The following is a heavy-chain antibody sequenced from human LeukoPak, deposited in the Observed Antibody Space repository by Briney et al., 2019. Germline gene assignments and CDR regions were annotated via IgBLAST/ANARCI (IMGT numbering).Heavy chain of an antibody. CDR3: ARFYGGNSEVDY. V-gene: IGHV1-2*02. J-gene: IGHJ4*02. Sequence: ASVKVSCKASGYTFTSYAMNWVRQAPGQGLEWMGWINPNSGGTNYAQKFQGRVTMTRDTSISTAYMELSRLRSDDTAVYYCARFYGGNSEVDYWGQGTLVTVSS. D-gene: IGHD4-23*01. CDR2: INPNSGGT. CDR1: GYTFTSYA.